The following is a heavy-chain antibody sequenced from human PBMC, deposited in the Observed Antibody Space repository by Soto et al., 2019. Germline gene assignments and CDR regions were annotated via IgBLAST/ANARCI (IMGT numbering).Heavy chain of an antibody. Sequence: GGSLRLSCAASGFTFSDYYMSWIRQAPGKGLEWVSYISSSGSTIYYADSVKGRFTISRDNAKNSLYLQMNSLRAEDTAVYYYARNDILTARIDYWGQGTLVTVS. CDR2: ISSSGSTI. V-gene: IGHV3-11*01. CDR3: ARNDILTARIDY. J-gene: IGHJ4*02. D-gene: IGHD3-9*01. CDR1: GFTFSDYY.